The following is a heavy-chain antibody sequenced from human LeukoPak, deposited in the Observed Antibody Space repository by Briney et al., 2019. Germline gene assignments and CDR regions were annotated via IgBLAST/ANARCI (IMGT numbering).Heavy chain of an antibody. D-gene: IGHD3-22*01. CDR1: GFTFSSYT. V-gene: IGHV3-23*01. J-gene: IGHJ4*02. Sequence: GGSLRLSCAASGFTFSSYTMSWVRQAPGMGLEWVSAISGSGISTYYADSVKGRFTISRDNSKNTLSLQMNRLRAEDTAIYYCAKDYYDSSGYYLDYWGQGTLVTVSS. CDR3: AKDYYDSSGYYLDY. CDR2: ISGSGIST.